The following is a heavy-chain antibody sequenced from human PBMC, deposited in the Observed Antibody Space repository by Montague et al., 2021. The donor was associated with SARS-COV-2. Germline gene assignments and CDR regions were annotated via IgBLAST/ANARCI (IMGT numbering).Heavy chain of an antibody. CDR3: ARVGRQQLVRLSGMDV. V-gene: IGHV4-39*07. J-gene: IGHJ6*02. Sequence: SETLSLTCTVSGGSVYSTNYYWGWIRQPPGKGLEWIGSIYYSGSTYYNPSLKSRVTISVDTSKSQFSLKLSSVTAADTAVYYCARVGRQQLVRLSGMDVWGQGTTVTVSS. CDR1: GGSVYSTNYY. D-gene: IGHD6-13*01. CDR2: IYYSGST.